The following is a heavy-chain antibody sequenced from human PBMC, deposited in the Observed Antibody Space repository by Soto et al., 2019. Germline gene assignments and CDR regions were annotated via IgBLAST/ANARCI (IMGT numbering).Heavy chain of an antibody. CDR2: IIPIFGTA. Sequence: QVQLVQSGAEVEKPGSSVKVSCKASGGTFSSYAISWVRQAPGQGLEWMGGIIPIFGTANYAQKIQGRVTITAHESTVTAHMALSSLRTADTAVYYCSRDMGRAEDWFDPWGQGTLVTVAS. V-gene: IGHV1-69*01. CDR3: SRDMGRAEDWFDP. D-gene: IGHD1-26*01. CDR1: GGTFSSYA. J-gene: IGHJ5*02.